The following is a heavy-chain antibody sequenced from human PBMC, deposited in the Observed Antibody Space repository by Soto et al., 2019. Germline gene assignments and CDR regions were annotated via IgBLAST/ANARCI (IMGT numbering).Heavy chain of an antibody. CDR3: ARSTYRFDY. V-gene: IGHV4-59*01. Sequence: PSETLSLTCTVSGGSISSYYWSWIRQPPGKGLEWIGYIYYSGSTNYNPSLKSRVTISVDTSKNQFSLKLSSVTAADTAVYYCARSTYRFDYWGQGTLVTAS. CDR1: GGSISSYY. CDR2: IYYSGST. J-gene: IGHJ4*02.